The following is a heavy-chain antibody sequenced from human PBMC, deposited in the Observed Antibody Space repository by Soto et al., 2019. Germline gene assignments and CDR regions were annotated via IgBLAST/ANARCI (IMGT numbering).Heavy chain of an antibody. V-gene: IGHV3-23*01. J-gene: IGHJ6*03. Sequence: EVQLLESGGGLVQPGGSLRLSCAASGFTFSTYAMSWVRQAPGKGLEWVSAISDSGGSTYYADSVRGRFTISRDNAENTLYLQRNSLRAEDTAVYYCAKDQIVVVPAAMTYYSYYYMDVWGKGTTVTVSS. D-gene: IGHD2-2*01. CDR1: GFTFSTYA. CDR3: AKDQIVVVPAAMTYYSYYYMDV. CDR2: ISDSGGST.